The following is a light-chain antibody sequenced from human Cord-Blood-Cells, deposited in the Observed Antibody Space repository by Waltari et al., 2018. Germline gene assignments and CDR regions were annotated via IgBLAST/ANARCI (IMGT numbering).Light chain of an antibody. CDR1: TSVLYSSNNKNY. J-gene: IGKJ1*01. CDR2: WAS. Sequence: DIVMTQSPDSLAVSLGERATINCKSSTSVLYSSNNKNYLAWYQQKPGQPPKLLIYWASTRESGVPDRFSCSGSGTDFTLTISSLQAEDVAVYYCQQYYSTPPTFGQGTKVEIK. CDR3: QQYYSTPPT. V-gene: IGKV4-1*01.